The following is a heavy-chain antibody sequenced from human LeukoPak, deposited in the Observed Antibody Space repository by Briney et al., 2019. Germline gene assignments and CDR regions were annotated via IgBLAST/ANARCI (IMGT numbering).Heavy chain of an antibody. V-gene: IGHV1-18*01. D-gene: IGHD1-1*01. CDR2: ISAYNGDT. Sequence: GASVKVSCKASGFTFTNYGFTWVRQAPGQGLEWMGWISAYNGDTNYAQKLQGRVTMTTDTSTGTAYMELRSLRSDGTAVYYCARIAERQLAYYFDYWGQGTLVTVSS. CDR1: GFTFTNYG. CDR3: ARIAERQLAYYFDY. J-gene: IGHJ4*02.